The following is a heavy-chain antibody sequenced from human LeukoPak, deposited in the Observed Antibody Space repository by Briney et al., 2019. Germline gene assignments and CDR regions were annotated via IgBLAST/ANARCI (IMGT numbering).Heavy chain of an antibody. Sequence: PSETLSLTCTVSGGSISSYYWSWIRQPPGKGLEWIGYIYYSGSTNYNPSLKSRVTISVDTSKNQLSLKLSSVTAADTAVYYCARAARHWFDPWGQGTLVTVSS. J-gene: IGHJ5*02. CDR2: IYYSGST. CDR3: ARAARHWFDP. V-gene: IGHV4-59*01. CDR1: GGSISSYY.